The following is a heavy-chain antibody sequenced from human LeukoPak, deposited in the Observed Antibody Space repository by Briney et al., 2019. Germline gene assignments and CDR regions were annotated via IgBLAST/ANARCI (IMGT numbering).Heavy chain of an antibody. CDR2: FHSRGDGV. J-gene: IGHJ4*02. CDR3: ARDDAPSGGYLDH. CDR1: GFDFSNYG. D-gene: IGHD2-15*01. V-gene: IGHV3-23*01. Sequence: GGSLRLSCAISGFDFSNYGITWVRQAPGKGLEWVSAFHSRGDGVFYVDAVKGRFTISRDRSKNTLYLQMNSLRVEDTAIYYCARDDAPSGGYLDHWGQGILVTVSP.